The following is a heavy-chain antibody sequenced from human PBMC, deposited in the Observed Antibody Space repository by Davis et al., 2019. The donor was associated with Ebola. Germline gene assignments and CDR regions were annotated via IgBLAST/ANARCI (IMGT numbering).Heavy chain of an antibody. J-gene: IGHJ4*02. D-gene: IGHD6-19*01. CDR2: IIPILGIA. V-gene: IGHV1-69*04. Sequence: AASVKVSCKASGGTFSSYTISWVRQAPGQGLEWMGRIIPILGIANYAQKFQGRVTITADKSTSTAYMELSSLRSEDTAVYYCAREHTSGWYATFDYWGQGTLVTVSS. CDR3: AREHTSGWYATFDY. CDR1: GGTFSSYT.